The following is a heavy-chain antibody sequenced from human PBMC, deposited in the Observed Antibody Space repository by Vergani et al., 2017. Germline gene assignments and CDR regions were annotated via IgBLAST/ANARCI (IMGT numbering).Heavy chain of an antibody. CDR1: GFTFSSYA. V-gene: IGHV3-23*04. Sequence: VQLVESGGGVVQPGRSLRLSCAASGFTFSSYAMSWVRQAPGKGLEWVSAISGSGGSTYYADSVKGRFTISRDNSKNTLYLQMNSLRAEDTAVYYCAKGGEYYDVWSGYSEAIEYYYGMDVWGQGTTVTVSS. CDR3: AKGGEYYDVWSGYSEAIEYYYGMDV. D-gene: IGHD3-3*01. CDR2: ISGSGGST. J-gene: IGHJ6*02.